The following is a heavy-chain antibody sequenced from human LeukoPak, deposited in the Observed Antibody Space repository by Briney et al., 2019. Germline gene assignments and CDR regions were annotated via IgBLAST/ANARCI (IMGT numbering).Heavy chain of an antibody. CDR2: INPNSGGT. CDR3: ARARVVVVVAAKGGLMDY. J-gene: IGHJ4*02. V-gene: IGHV1-2*02. D-gene: IGHD2-15*01. CDR1: GYTFTGYY. Sequence: ASVKVSCKASGYTFTGYYMHWVRQAPGQGLEWMGWINPNSGGTNYAQKFQGRVTMTRDTSISTAYMELSRLRSDDTAVYYCARARVVVVVAAKGGLMDYWGQGTLVPSPQ.